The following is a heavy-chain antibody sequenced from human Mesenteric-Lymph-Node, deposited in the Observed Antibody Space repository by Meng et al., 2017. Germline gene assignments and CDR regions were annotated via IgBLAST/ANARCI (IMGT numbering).Heavy chain of an antibody. J-gene: IGHJ4*02. CDR2: ISANDGSA. Sequence: GGSLRLSCAASGFTFSNYAMSWVRQGPGKGLEWVSTISANDGSAYYADSVKGRFTLSRDNSKNTMDLKMNSMGVEDTAVYYCANTSDWGRPSYFDSWGQGTLVTVSS. V-gene: IGHV3-23*01. D-gene: IGHD3-9*01. CDR1: GFTFSNYA. CDR3: ANTSDWGRPSYFDS.